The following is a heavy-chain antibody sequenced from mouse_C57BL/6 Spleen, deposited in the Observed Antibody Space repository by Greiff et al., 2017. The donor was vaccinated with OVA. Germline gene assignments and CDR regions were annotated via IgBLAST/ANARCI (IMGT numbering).Heavy chain of an antibody. CDR1: GYTFTSYW. D-gene: IGHD1-1*02. J-gene: IGHJ4*01. CDR3: AKGGLRYAMDY. V-gene: IGHV1-69*01. Sequence: QVQLQQPGAELVMPGASVKLSCKASGYTFTSYWMHWVKQRPGQGLEWIGEIDPSDSYTNYNQKFKGKSTLTVDKSSSTAYMQLSSLTSEDSAVYYCAKGGLRYAMDYWGQGTSVTVSS. CDR2: IDPSDSYT.